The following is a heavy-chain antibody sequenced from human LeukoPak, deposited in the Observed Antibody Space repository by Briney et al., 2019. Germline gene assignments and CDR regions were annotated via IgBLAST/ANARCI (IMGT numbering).Heavy chain of an antibody. CDR2: IDWDDER. CDR3: TRYRLSFFDY. V-gene: IGHV2-70*11. J-gene: IGHJ4*02. CDR1: GFSLSTSGMC. D-gene: IGHD4-11*01. Sequence: SGPALVKPTPTLTLTCTFSGFSLSTSGMCVSWIRQPPGKALEWLARIDWDDERHYSTSLKTRLTISKDTSKNQVVLTMTNVDPVDTATYYCTRYRLSFFDYWGQGTLVTVSS.